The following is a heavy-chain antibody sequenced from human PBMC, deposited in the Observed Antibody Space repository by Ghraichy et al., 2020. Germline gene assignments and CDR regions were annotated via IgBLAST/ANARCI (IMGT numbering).Heavy chain of an antibody. CDR2: INHSGST. D-gene: IGHD3-22*01. J-gene: IGHJ6*02. V-gene: IGHV4-34*01. CDR1: GGSFSGYY. Sequence: SETLSLTCAVYGGSFSGYYWSWIRQPPGKGLEWIGEINHSGSTNYNPSLKSRVTISVDTSKNQFSLKLSYVTAADTAVYYCARDPHYYDSSGYYLLSYYYGMDVWGQGTTVTVSS. CDR3: ARDPHYYDSSGYYLLSYYYGMDV.